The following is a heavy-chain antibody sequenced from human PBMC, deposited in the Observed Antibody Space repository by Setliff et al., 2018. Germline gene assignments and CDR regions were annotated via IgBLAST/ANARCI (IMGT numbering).Heavy chain of an antibody. Sequence: GASVKVSCKAPGGTFSKYAIAWVRQAPGQGLEWMGGIIPMFGTTNYAQNFQGRVTITADESTTTAYMELSSLRSEDTAVYYCARGLHSGTYWGTRPLGLDYWGQGSLVTVSS. J-gene: IGHJ4*02. V-gene: IGHV1-69*13. CDR3: ARGLHSGTYWGTRPLGLDY. D-gene: IGHD1-26*01. CDR1: GGTFSKYA. CDR2: IIPMFGTT.